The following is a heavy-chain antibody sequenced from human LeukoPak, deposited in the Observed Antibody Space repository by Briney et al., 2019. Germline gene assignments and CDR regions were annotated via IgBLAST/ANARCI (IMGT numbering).Heavy chain of an antibody. J-gene: IGHJ5*02. CDR2: IIPIFGTA. CDR3: ARVVEGYYGSGSYATSFDP. CDR1: GGTFSSYA. Sequence: SVKVSCKASGGTFSSYAISWVRQAPGQGLEWMGGIIPIFGTANYAQKFQGRVTITADESTSTAYMELSSLRSEDTAVYYCARVVEGYYGSGSYATSFDPWGQGTLVTVSS. D-gene: IGHD3-10*01. V-gene: IGHV1-69*13.